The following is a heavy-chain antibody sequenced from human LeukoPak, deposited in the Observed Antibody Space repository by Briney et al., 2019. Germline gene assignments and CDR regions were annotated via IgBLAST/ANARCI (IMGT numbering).Heavy chain of an antibody. CDR2: IYYSGNT. V-gene: IGHV4-39*01. Sequence: PSETLSLTCTVSGGSIRSSSYYWGWIRQPPGKGLEWIGSIYYSGNTYYNPSLKSRVTISVDTSKNQFSLKLSSVTAADTAIYYCARRMRGPRSFDYWGQGTLVTVSS. CDR3: ARRMRGPRSFDY. CDR1: GGSIRSSSYY. J-gene: IGHJ4*02.